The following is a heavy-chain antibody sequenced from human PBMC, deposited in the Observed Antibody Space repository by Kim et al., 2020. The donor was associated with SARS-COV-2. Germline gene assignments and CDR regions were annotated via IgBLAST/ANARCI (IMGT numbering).Heavy chain of an antibody. V-gene: IGHV3-9*01. CDR2: ISWNSGSI. J-gene: IGHJ4*01. Sequence: GGSLRLSCAASGFTFDDYAMHWVRQAPGKGLEWVSGISWNSGSIGYADSVKGRFTISRDNAKNSLYLQMNSLRAEDTALYYCAKEYGSGSYLHPFDYWG. CDR1: GFTFDDYA. CDR3: AKEYGSGSYLHPFDY. D-gene: IGHD3-10*01.